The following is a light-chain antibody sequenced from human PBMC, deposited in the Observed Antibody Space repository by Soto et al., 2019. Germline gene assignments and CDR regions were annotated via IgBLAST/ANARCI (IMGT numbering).Light chain of an antibody. CDR3: CSYAGSYTHV. CDR2: DVS. J-gene: IGLJ1*01. Sequence: QSVLTQPHSVSGSPGQSVTISFTGTSSDVGGYNYVSWYQHHPGKAPKLIIYDVSERPSGVPDRFSGSKSGNTGNTASLTISGLQAEDEADYYCCSYAGSYTHVFGSGTKLTVL. V-gene: IGLV2-11*01. CDR1: SSDVGGYNY.